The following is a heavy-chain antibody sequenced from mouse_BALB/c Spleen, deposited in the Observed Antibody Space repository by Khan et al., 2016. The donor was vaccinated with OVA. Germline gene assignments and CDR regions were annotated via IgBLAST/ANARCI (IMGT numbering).Heavy chain of an antibody. V-gene: IGHV1-4*01. CDR2: IIPSNDYT. CDR3: AREGAYYRSDGWFAF. D-gene: IGHD2-14*01. CDR1: GYTFTTYT. Sequence: QVQLMESGAELARPGASVKMSCKASGYTFTTYTIHWVKQRPGQGLEWIGYIIPSNDYTNYNQKFKDRATLTADKSSSTAYIQLSSLTSEDSAVYYCAREGAYYRSDGWFAFWGQGTLVTVSA. J-gene: IGHJ3*01.